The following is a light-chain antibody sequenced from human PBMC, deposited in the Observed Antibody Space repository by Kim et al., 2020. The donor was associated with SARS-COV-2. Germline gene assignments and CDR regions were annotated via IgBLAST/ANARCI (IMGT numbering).Light chain of an antibody. Sequence: SSSVGERVNRTSRASQSISSALAWYQQKPGKAPKLLIYDASSVESGVPPRFSGSGSGTDFTLTISSLQPEDFATYYCQQFNSYPHTFGQGNKLEI. CDR1: QSISSA. J-gene: IGKJ2*01. CDR3: QQFNSYPHT. V-gene: IGKV1-13*02. CDR2: DAS.